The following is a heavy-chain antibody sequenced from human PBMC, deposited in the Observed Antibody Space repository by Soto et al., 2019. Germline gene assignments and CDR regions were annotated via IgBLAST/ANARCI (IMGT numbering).Heavy chain of an antibody. D-gene: IGHD3-3*01. V-gene: IGHV3-23*01. CDR2: ISGSGGST. J-gene: IGHJ6*02. CDR3: AKALRITIFGVAPGYYGMDV. CDR1: GFTFSSYA. Sequence: HPGGSLRLSCAASGFTFSSYAMSWVRQAPGKGLEWVSAISGSGGSTYYADSVKGRFTISRDNSKNTLYLQMNSLRAEDTAVYYCAKALRITIFGVAPGYYGMDVWGQGTTVTVSS.